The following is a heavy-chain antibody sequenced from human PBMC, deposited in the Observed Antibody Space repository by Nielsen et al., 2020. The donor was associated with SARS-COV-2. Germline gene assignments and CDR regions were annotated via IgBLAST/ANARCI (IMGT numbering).Heavy chain of an antibody. V-gene: IGHV3-33*05. D-gene: IGHD3-16*01. CDR3: ARNPNYGNEFIIDS. J-gene: IGHJ5*01. CDR2: ISYEGRNR. CDR1: GFDFSHHG. Sequence: SLKISCAASGFDFSHHGIHWVRQAPGKGLEWVAHISYEGRNRGYADSVKGRFTISRDNSKNTGFLQMNSLRPEDTAFYFCARNPNYGNEFIIDSWGQGTLVTVPS.